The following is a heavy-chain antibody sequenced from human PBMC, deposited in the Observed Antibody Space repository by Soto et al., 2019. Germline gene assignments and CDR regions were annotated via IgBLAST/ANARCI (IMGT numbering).Heavy chain of an antibody. J-gene: IGHJ4*02. Sequence: EAQLVESGGGLVQPGRSLRLSCAGSGFIFDDFAIHWVRQAPGKGLEWVSGLSWNSDSIGYAGSVKGRFTISRDNAKNSLYLQMNSLRVEDTALYYCTKVGGLYDFWSGPLHFDLWGQGTLVTVSS. V-gene: IGHV3-9*01. CDR2: LSWNSDSI. D-gene: IGHD3-3*01. CDR3: TKVGGLYDFWSGPLHFDL. CDR1: GFIFDDFA.